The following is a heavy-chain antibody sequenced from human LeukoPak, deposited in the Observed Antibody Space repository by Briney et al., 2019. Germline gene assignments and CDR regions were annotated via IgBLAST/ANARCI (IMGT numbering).Heavy chain of an antibody. CDR3: AKDGGGDYYDSSGYYY. CDR2: ISWNSGSI. CDR1: GFTFDDYA. D-gene: IGHD3-22*01. V-gene: IGHV3-9*01. Sequence: PGGSLRLSCAASGFTFDDYAMHWVRQAPGKGLEWVSGISWNSGSIGYADSVKGRFTISRDNAKNSLYLQMNSLRAEGTALYYCAKDGGGDYYDSSGYYYWGQGTLVTVSS. J-gene: IGHJ4*02.